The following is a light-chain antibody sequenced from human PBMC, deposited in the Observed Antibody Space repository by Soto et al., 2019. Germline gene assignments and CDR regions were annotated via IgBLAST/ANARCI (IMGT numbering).Light chain of an antibody. Sequence: DIVMTQSPDSRDGPLGVGATITRKSTQRVFYSSNNKNYLAWYQQKPGQPPKLLSDWASTRESGVPDRCSGSGAGTDVTRTSSSLQAEDVAVYDCQQYYSTPREVGQGTQVDIK. J-gene: IGKJ1*01. CDR2: WAS. CDR3: QQYYSTPRE. CDR1: QRVFYSSNNKNY. V-gene: IGKV4-1*01.